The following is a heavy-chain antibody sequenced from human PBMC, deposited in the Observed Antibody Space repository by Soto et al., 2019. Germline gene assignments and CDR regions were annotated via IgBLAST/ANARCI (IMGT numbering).Heavy chain of an antibody. V-gene: IGHV1-18*01. CDR3: ARPTDFYYYAMDV. J-gene: IGHJ6*02. CDR2: ISAYNGNT. CDR1: GYTFTSFG. Sequence: QVPLVQSGADVKKPGASVKVSCKASGYTFTSFGITWVRQAPGQGLEWMGSISAYNGNTNYAQKLQGRVTMTRDTSTSTAYMELRSLRSDDTAVYYCARPTDFYYYAMDVWGQGTTVTVSS.